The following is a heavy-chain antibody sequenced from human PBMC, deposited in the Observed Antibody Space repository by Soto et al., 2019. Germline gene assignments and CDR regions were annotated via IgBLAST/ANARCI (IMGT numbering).Heavy chain of an antibody. Sequence: GGSLRLSCAASVFTFSSYAMSWVRQARGKGLEWVSSISSSSSYIYYADSVKGRFTISRDNAKNSLYLQMNSLRAEDTAVYYCARDASRDSYGFFYYYYGMDVWGQGTTVTAP. D-gene: IGHD5-18*01. CDR3: ARDASRDSYGFFYYYYGMDV. J-gene: IGHJ6*02. V-gene: IGHV3-21*01. CDR1: VFTFSSYA. CDR2: ISSSSSYI.